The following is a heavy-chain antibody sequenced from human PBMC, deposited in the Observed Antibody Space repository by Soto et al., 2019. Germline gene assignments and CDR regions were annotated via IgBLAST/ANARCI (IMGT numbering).Heavy chain of an antibody. CDR1: GGTFSSYA. D-gene: IGHD1-1*01. V-gene: IGHV1-69*12. J-gene: IGHJ6*02. CDR3: ASPRDWNYYYSYGMDV. CDR2: IIPIFGTA. Sequence: QVQLVQSGAEVKKPGSSVKVSCKASGGTFSSYAISWVRQAPGQGLEWMGGIIPIFGTANYAQKFQGRVRITADESTSTAYRGRSSLRSEDTAVYYWASPRDWNYYYSYGMDVWGQGTTVTVSS.